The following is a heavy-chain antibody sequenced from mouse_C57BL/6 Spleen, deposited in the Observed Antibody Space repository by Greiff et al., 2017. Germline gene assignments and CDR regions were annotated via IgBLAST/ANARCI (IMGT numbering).Heavy chain of an antibody. Sequence: QVHVKQPGAELVKPGASVKMSCKASGYTFTSYWITWVKQRPGQGLEWIGDIYPGSGSTNYNEKFKSKATLTVDTSSSTAYMQLSSLTSEDSAVYYCAGYYGNPYWYFDVWGTGTTVTVSS. CDR2: IYPGSGST. V-gene: IGHV1-55*01. CDR3: AGYYGNPYWYFDV. CDR1: GYTFTSYW. J-gene: IGHJ1*03. D-gene: IGHD2-1*01.